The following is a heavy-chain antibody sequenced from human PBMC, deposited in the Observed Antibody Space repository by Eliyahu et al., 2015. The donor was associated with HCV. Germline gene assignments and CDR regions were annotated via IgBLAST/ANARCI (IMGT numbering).Heavy chain of an antibody. CDR2: INTSSTYT. D-gene: IGHD4-23*01. CDR3: ARDYGGNTPGY. CDR1: EFTFSDYY. J-gene: IGHJ4*02. Sequence: QVQLXESGGGLVKPGGSLRLXCXASEFTFSDYYMSWIRQAPGKGLEWVSYINTSSTYTIYADSVKGRFTISRDNAKNSLYLQMNSLRAEDTAVYYCARDYGGNTPGYWGQGTLVTVSS. V-gene: IGHV3-11*05.